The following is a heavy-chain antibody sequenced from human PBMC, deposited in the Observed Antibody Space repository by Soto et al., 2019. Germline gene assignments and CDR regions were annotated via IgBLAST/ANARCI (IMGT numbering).Heavy chain of an antibody. CDR3: ARDQWELRYGMDG. V-gene: IGHV1-69*01. CDR1: GGTFSSYA. CDR2: IIPIFGTA. J-gene: IGHJ6*02. D-gene: IGHD1-26*01. Sequence: QVQLVQSGAEVKKPGSSVKVSCKASGGTFSSYAISWVRQAPGQGLEWMGGIIPIFGTANYAQKFQGRVTMTAYESTSTGYVELSSLRSEGPAVYYCARDQWELRYGMDGWGQGATVTVSS.